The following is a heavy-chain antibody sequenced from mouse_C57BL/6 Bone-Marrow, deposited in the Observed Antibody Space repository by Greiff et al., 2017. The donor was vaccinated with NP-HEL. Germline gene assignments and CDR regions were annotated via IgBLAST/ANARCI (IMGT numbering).Heavy chain of an antibody. D-gene: IGHD2-4*01. J-gene: IGHJ3*01. CDR3: ARGSYYDYDGSWFAY. Sequence: EVQLQQSGPVLVKPGASVKMSCKASGYTFTDYYMNWVKQSHGKSLEWIGVINPYNGGTSYNQKFKGKATLTVDKSSSTAYMELNSLTSEDSAVYYCARGSYYDYDGSWFAYWGQGTLFTVSA. CDR1: GYTFTDYY. V-gene: IGHV1-19*01. CDR2: INPYNGGT.